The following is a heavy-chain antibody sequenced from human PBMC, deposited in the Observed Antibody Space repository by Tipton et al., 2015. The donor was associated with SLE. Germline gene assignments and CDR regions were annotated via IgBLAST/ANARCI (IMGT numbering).Heavy chain of an antibody. CDR1: GGSISSYY. J-gene: IGHJ6*03. D-gene: IGHD3-9*01. V-gene: IGHV4-59*01. Sequence: TLSLTCTVSGGSISSYYWSWIRQPPGKGLEWIGYIYYSGSTHYNPSLKSRVTISVDTSKNQFSLKLSSVTAADTAVYYCARTTRDILTGYYPHRYYYMDVWGKGTTVTVSS. CDR3: ARTTRDILTGYYPHRYYYMDV. CDR2: IYYSGST.